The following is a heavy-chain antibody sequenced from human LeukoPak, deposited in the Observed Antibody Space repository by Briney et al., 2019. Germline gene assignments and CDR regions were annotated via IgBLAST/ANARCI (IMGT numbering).Heavy chain of an antibody. D-gene: IGHD3-22*01. CDR1: GFTVSSNY. CDR2: IYSGGST. J-gene: IGHJ3*02. CDR3: AREYYYDSSGYYYVGAFDI. V-gene: IGHV3-53*01. Sequence: GGSLRLSCAASGFTVSSNYMSWVRQAPGKGLEWVSVIYSGGSTYYADSVKGRFTTSRDNSKNTLYLQMNSLRAEDTAVYYCAREYYYDSSGYYYVGAFDIWGQGTMVTVSS.